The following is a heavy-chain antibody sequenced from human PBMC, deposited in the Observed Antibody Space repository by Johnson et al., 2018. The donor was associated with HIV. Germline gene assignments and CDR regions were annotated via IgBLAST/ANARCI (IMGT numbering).Heavy chain of an antibody. CDR2: IRQDGSEK. J-gene: IGHJ3*02. CDR1: GFTFSSYW. CDR3: ARDETYRRYALTAFDI. D-gene: IGHD1-14*01. Sequence: VQLVESGGGLVQRGGSLRLSCAASGFTFSSYWMIWVRQAPGKVLEWVASIRQDGSEKYYVDSVKGRFTISRDNAKNSLFLQMNSLRAEDTAMYYCARDETYRRYALTAFDIWGQGTMVTVSS. V-gene: IGHV3-7*05.